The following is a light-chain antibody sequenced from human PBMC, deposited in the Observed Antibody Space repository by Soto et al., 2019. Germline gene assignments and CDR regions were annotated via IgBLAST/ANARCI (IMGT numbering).Light chain of an antibody. CDR3: QQYDT. CDR1: QSISSNY. J-gene: IGKJ5*01. CDR2: GAS. Sequence: IVLSQSHGTLSLSPCERATLSCRASQSISSNYVAWYQQKPGQAPRLLTYGASSRATGIPDRFSGSGSGTDFTLTISRLEPEDFAVYYCQQYDTFGQGTRLEIK. V-gene: IGKV3-20*01.